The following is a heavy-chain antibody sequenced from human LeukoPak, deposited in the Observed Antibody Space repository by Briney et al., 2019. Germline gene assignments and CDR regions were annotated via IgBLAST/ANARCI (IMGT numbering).Heavy chain of an antibody. J-gene: IGHJ3*02. Sequence: GGSLRLSCAASGFTFSNFAMTWVRQAPGKGLEWVSSVSGTSTYIYYADSVRGRFTISRDNAKHSLYLQMNSLRAEDTAVYYCARDDISGNAFDIWGQGTLVTVSS. V-gene: IGHV3-21*01. CDR3: ARDDISGNAFDI. D-gene: IGHD6-19*01. CDR2: VSGTSTYI. CDR1: GFTFSNFA.